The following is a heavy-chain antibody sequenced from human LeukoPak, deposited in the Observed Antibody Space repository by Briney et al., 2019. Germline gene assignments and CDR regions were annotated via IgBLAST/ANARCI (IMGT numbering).Heavy chain of an antibody. CDR3: ARARRDSGYYKIDY. CDR1: GGSFSGYY. Sequence: SETLSLTCAVYGGSFSGYYWGWIRQPPGKGLEWIGEINHSGSANYNPSLKSRVTLSIDKSKNQFSLNLSSVTAADTAVYYCARARRDSGYYKIDYWGQGTLVTVSS. V-gene: IGHV4-34*01. CDR2: INHSGSA. J-gene: IGHJ4*02. D-gene: IGHD3-3*01.